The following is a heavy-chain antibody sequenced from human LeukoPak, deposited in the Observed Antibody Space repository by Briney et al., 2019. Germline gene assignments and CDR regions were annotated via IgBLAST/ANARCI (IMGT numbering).Heavy chain of an antibody. CDR3: AREDGRWELHY. CDR1: GFTFSSYA. J-gene: IGHJ4*02. Sequence: PGGSPRLSCAASGFTFSSYAMHWVRQAPGKGLEYVSAISSNGGGTYYANSVKGRFTISRDNSKNTLYLQMGSLRVEDMAVYYCAREDGRWELHYWGQGTLVTVSS. CDR2: ISSNGGGT. V-gene: IGHV3-64*01. D-gene: IGHD1-26*01.